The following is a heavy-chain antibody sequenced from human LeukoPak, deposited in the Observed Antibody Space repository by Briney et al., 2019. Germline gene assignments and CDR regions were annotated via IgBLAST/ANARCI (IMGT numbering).Heavy chain of an antibody. V-gene: IGHV1-69*05. D-gene: IGHD3-3*01. CDR1: GGTFSSYA. CDR2: ILPIFGTA. Sequence: PLASVKVSCKASGGTFSSYAISWVRQAPGQGLEWMGGILPIFGTANYAQKFQGRVTITTDESTSTAYMELSSLRSEDTAVYYCARARSYDFWSGYQFGTSSFDIWGQGTMVTLSS. J-gene: IGHJ3*02. CDR3: ARARSYDFWSGYQFGTSSFDI.